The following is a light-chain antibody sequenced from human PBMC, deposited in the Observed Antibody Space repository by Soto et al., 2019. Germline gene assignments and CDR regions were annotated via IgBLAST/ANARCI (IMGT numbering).Light chain of an antibody. CDR3: AAYASSNTVV. CDR2: DVS. J-gene: IGLJ2*01. CDR1: SSDIGGYNY. Sequence: QSVLTQPASVSGSPGQSITISCTGTSSDIGGYNYVSWYQQHPSKPPKLMIYDVSDRPSGVSNRFSGSKSGNTASLTISGLQAEDETDYYCAAYASSNTVVFGGGAKLTVL. V-gene: IGLV2-14*03.